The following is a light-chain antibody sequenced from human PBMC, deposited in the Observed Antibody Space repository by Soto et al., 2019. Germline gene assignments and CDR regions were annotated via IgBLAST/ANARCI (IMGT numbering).Light chain of an antibody. CDR2: AAS. CDR3: QKYNSAPLT. V-gene: IGKV1-27*01. Sequence: DIQMTQSTSSLSASVGDRVTITCRASQGITYYLAWYQQKPGKVPKLLIYAASTLQSGVPSRFSGGGSGADFTLTISSLQTEDVATYYCQKYNSAPLTFGGGTKVEIK. J-gene: IGKJ4*01. CDR1: QGITYY.